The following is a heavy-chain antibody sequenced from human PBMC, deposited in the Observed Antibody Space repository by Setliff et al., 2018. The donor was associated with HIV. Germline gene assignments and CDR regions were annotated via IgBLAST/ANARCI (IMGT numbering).Heavy chain of an antibody. CDR2: ISGSGDTT. J-gene: IGHJ4*02. V-gene: IGHV3-23*01. CDR1: GFTFNKAW. Sequence: PGGSLRLSCAASGFTFNKAWMNWVRQAPGKGLEWVSGISGSGDTTNYADSVKGRFTISRDNSKNTLFLQMNSLRSEDTAVYYCAKEDQRVTSVDYWGQGTPVTVSS. CDR3: AKEDQRVTSVDY. D-gene: IGHD2-2*01.